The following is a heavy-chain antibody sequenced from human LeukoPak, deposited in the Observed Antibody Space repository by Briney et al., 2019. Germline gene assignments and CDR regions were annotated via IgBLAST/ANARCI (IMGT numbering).Heavy chain of an antibody. D-gene: IGHD2-15*01. CDR2: ISYDGSNK. V-gene: IGHV3-30-3*01. CDR1: GFTFSSYA. CDR3: ARGDRYYYGMDV. Sequence: PGGSLRLSCAASGFTFSSYAMHWVRQAPGKGLEWVAVISYDGSNKYYADSVKGRFTISRDNSKNTLYLQMNSLRAEDTAVYYCARGDRYYYGMDVWGQGTTVTVFS. J-gene: IGHJ6*02.